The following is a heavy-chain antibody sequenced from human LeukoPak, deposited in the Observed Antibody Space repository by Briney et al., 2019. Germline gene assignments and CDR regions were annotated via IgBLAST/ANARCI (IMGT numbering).Heavy chain of an antibody. J-gene: IGHJ6*04. D-gene: IGHD3-16*01. CDR3: AKDGGV. Sequence: GGSLRLSCAASGFTFSSYGMHWVRQAPGKGLEWVAVMWYDGSNKYYADSVKGRFTISRDNSKNTLYLQMNSLRAEDTAVYYCAKDGGVWGKGTTVTVSS. CDR2: MWYDGSNK. V-gene: IGHV3-33*06. CDR1: GFTFSSYG.